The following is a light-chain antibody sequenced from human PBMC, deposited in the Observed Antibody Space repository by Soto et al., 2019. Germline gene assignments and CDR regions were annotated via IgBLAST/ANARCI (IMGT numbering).Light chain of an antibody. CDR3: QEPQCYPLS. Sequence: AIRMTQTPSSFSASLGDRVTITCRAGQGISTYLAWYQQKPRKAPKLLIYAASTLQSGVPSRFSGSGSGTDFTLTISSFQPEDFATYCCQEPQCYPLSLGGGTKV. CDR2: AAS. CDR1: QGISTY. V-gene: IGKV1-8*01. J-gene: IGKJ4*01.